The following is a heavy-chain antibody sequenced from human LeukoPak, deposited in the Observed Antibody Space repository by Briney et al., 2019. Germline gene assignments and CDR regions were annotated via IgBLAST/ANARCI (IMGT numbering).Heavy chain of an antibody. CDR2: ISSSSTTI. D-gene: IGHD3-10*01. J-gene: IGHJ4*02. V-gene: IGHV3-48*04. Sequence: GGSLRLSCAASGFTFSAYGMNWVRQSPGKGLELVSYISSSSTTIYYSDSVKGRFTISRDNAMESLYLQMSSLRAEDTAVYYCARLEIFSGFDYWGRGTLVAVSS. CDR3: ARLEIFSGFDY. CDR1: GFTFSAYG.